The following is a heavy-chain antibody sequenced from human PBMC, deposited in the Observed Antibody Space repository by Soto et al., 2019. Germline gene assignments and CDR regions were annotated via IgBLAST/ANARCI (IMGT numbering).Heavy chain of an antibody. CDR2: ISAYNGNT. D-gene: IGHD3-22*01. Sequence: ASVKVSCKASGYTFTSYGISWVRQAPRQGLEWMGWISAYNGNTNYAQKLQGRVTMTTDTSTSTAYMELRSLRSDDTAVYYCARGDYYDSSGYYYPFDYWGQGTLVTVS. J-gene: IGHJ4*02. CDR3: ARGDYYDSSGYYYPFDY. CDR1: GYTFTSYG. V-gene: IGHV1-18*01.